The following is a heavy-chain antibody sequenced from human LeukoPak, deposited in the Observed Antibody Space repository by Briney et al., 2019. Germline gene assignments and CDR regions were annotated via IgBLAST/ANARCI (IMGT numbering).Heavy chain of an antibody. CDR1: GFSFSSYT. CDR3: AKEYAGSHYYYYYMDV. Sequence: PGGSLRLSCAASGFSFSSYTMTWVRQAPGKGLEWVSIITGSGDSTYYADSVKGRFTISRDNFKKTLYLQMNSLRAEDTAVYYCAKEYAGSHYYYYYMDVWGKGTTVTVSS. J-gene: IGHJ6*03. V-gene: IGHV3-23*01. CDR2: ITGSGDST.